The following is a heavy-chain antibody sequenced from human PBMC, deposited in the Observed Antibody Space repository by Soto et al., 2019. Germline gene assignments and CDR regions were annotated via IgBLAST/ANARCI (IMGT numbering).Heavy chain of an antibody. CDR3: ARGITATAGDWLDP. Sequence: ASVKVSCKASGYTFTSYYMHWLRQAPGQGLEWMGIINPSSGSTNFARKFQGRVTLTTDTSTSTLFMELNSLRSEDTAVYYCARGITATAGDWLDPWGQGTLVTVSS. D-gene: IGHD1-20*01. CDR1: GYTFTSYY. CDR2: INPSSGST. V-gene: IGHV1-46*01. J-gene: IGHJ5*02.